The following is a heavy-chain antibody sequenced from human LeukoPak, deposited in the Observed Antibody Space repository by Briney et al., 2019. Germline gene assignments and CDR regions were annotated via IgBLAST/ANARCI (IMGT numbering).Heavy chain of an antibody. D-gene: IGHD3-22*01. J-gene: IGHJ4*02. V-gene: IGHV1-2*02. CDR2: INPNSGGT. Sequence: ASVKVSCKASGYTFTGYCMHWVRQAPGQGLEWMGWINPNSGGTNYAQKFQGRVTMTRDTSISTAYMELSRLRSDDTAVYYCARPQPYYYDSSGYSFDYWGQGTLVTVSS. CDR3: ARPQPYYYDSSGYSFDY. CDR1: GYTFTGYC.